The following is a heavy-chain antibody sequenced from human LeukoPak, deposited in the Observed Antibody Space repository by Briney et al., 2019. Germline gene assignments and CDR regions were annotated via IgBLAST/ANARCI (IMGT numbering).Heavy chain of an antibody. J-gene: IGHJ5*02. CDR1: GFTFSSYW. CDR3: ARESGITMVRGVHIP. Sequence: PGGSLRLSCAASGFTFSSYWMSWVRQAPGKGLEWVANIKQDGSEKYYVDSVKGRFTISRDDAKNALYLQMNSLRAEDTAVYYCARESGITMVRGVHIPWGQGTLVTVSS. D-gene: IGHD3-10*01. V-gene: IGHV3-7*01. CDR2: IKQDGSEK.